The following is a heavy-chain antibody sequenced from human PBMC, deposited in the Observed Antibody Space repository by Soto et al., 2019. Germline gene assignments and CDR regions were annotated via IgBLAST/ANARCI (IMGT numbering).Heavy chain of an antibody. J-gene: IGHJ5*02. CDR3: ARSKHYYGSGSYNWFDP. CDR1: GFTFSSYA. D-gene: IGHD3-10*01. Sequence: QVQLVESGGGVVQPGRSLRLSCAASGFTFSSYAMHWVRQAPGKGLEWVAVISYDGSNKYYPDSVKGRFTISRDNSKNTLYLQMNSLRAEDTAVYYCARSKHYYGSGSYNWFDPWGQGTLVTVSS. V-gene: IGHV3-30-3*01. CDR2: ISYDGSNK.